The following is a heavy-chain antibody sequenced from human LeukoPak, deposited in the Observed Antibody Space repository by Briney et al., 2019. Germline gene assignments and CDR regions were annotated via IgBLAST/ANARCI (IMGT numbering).Heavy chain of an antibody. CDR3: ARDPRGATPYYFDY. V-gene: IGHV1-2*02. Sequence: ASVKVSCKASGYTFTSYDINWVRQATGQGLEWMGWINPNSGGTNYAQKFQGRVTMTRDTSISTAYMELSRLRSDDTAVYYCARDPRGATPYYFDYWGQGTLVTVSS. CDR1: GYTFTSYD. D-gene: IGHD5-24*01. CDR2: INPNSGGT. J-gene: IGHJ4*02.